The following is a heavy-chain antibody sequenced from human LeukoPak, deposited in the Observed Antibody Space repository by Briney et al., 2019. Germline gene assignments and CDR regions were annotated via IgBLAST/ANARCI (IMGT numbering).Heavy chain of an antibody. V-gene: IGHV1-2*02. CDR2: INPNSGGT. D-gene: IGHD6-13*01. CDR1: GYTFTGYY. CDR3: ARDWGGIAAAGDDY. J-gene: IGHJ4*02. Sequence: ASVKVSCKASGYTFTGYYMHWVRQAPGQGLEWMGWINPNSGGTNYAQKFQGRVTMTRDTSISTAYMELSRLRSDDTAVYYCARDWGGIAAAGDDYWGQGTLVTVSS.